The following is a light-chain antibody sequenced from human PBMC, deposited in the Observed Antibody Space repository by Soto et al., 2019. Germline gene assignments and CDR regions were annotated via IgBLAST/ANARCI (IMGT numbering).Light chain of an antibody. CDR2: VAS. J-gene: IGKJ4*01. CDR1: QSIGRF. CDR3: QQSFTTPLT. V-gene: IGKV1-39*01. Sequence: DIQMTQSPSSLSASLLGRVTVTCRSSQSIGRFLNWHQQKPGKAPNVLINVASTLRSGVPSRFSGSGSGTDFNLTINSLQPEDFATYFCQQSFTTPLTFGGGTKV.